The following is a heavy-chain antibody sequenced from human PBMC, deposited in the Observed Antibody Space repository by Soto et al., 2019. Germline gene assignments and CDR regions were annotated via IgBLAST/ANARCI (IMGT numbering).Heavy chain of an antibody. J-gene: IGHJ4*02. Sequence: QVQLVQSGGEVRMPGASVKVSCKASGYTFTSHGFTWVRQAPGQGLEWMGWISIYNGNTHYAQKFQGRLTLTTDTYTSTAYMELRSLTSDDTAVYFCARSHMAPAPVDFWGQGTLVTVSS. D-gene: IGHD6-13*01. V-gene: IGHV1-18*04. CDR2: ISIYNGNT. CDR1: GYTFTSHG. CDR3: ARSHMAPAPVDF.